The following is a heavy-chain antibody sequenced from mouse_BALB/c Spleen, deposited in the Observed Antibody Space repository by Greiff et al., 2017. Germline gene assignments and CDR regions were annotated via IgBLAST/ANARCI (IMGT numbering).Heavy chain of an antibody. CDR2: ISYSGST. J-gene: IGHJ1*01. D-gene: IGHD1-1*01. CDR3: AKGSSYFYWYFDV. Sequence: EVKLVESGPSLVKPSQTLSLTCSVTGDSITSGYWNWIRKFPGNKLEYMGYISYSGSTYYNPSLKSRISITRDTSKNQYYLQLNSVTTEDTATYYCAKGSSYFYWYFDVWGAGTTVTVSS. CDR1: GDSITSGY. V-gene: IGHV3-8*02.